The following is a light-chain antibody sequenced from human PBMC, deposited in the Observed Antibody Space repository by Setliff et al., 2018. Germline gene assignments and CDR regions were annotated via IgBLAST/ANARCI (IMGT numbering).Light chain of an antibody. Sequence: QSALTQPPSASGSPGQSVTISCTGSSSDVGGYDYVSWYQQHPGKVPKLMIYEVNRRPSGVPDRFSGSKSGNTASLTVSGLQAEDESDYYCSSFSSSSTVLFGGGTKVTVL. CDR3: SSFSSSSTVL. V-gene: IGLV2-8*01. CDR2: EVN. J-gene: IGLJ2*01. CDR1: SSDVGGYDY.